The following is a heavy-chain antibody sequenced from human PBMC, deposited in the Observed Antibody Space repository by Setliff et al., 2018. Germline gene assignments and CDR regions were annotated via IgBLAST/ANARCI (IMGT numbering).Heavy chain of an antibody. CDR2: IIPLLETA. CDR1: GDTFNTYT. CDR3: SRLVRYCTTTTCQSVPGAEV. D-gene: IGHD2-8*01. J-gene: IGHJ4*02. V-gene: IGHV1-69*05. Sequence: SVKVSCKASGDTFNTYTLSWVRQAPGQGLEWMGGIIPLLETANYAQKFQGRVTMTTDTSTSTAYMELRSLRSDDTAVYYCSRLVRYCTTTTCQSVPGAEVWGQGTLVTVSS.